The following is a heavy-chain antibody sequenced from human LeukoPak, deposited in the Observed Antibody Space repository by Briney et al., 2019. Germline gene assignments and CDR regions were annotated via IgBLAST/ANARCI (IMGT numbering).Heavy chain of an antibody. Sequence: SETLSLTCTVSGGSISSYYWSWIRQPAGKGLEWIGRIYTSGSTNYNPSLKSRVTMSVDTSKNQFSLKLSSVTAADTAVYYCARDLWGYFDWLLSESWFDPWGQGTLVTVSS. J-gene: IGHJ5*02. CDR2: IYTSGST. D-gene: IGHD3-9*01. CDR3: ARDLWGYFDWLLSESWFDP. CDR1: GGSISSYY. V-gene: IGHV4-4*07.